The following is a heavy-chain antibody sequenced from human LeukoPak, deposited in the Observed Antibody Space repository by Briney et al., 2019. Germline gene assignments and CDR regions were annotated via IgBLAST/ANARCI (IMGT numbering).Heavy chain of an antibody. CDR2: IGPAGAT. Sequence: GGSLRLSCAASGFTFSSHDMHWVRQVTGKGLEWVSAIGPAGATYYPTSVKGRFTISRDNAKNSVYLQMNSLRVDDTAVYYCVRNLGGPLDCWGRGTLVTVSS. J-gene: IGHJ4*02. CDR3: VRNLGGPLDC. CDR1: GFTFSSHD. V-gene: IGHV3-13*01. D-gene: IGHD3-16*01.